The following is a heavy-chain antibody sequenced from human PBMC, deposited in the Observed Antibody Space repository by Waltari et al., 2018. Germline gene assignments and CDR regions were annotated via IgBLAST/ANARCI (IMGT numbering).Heavy chain of an antibody. D-gene: IGHD6-19*01. CDR1: GFTFDNYA. J-gene: IGHJ4*02. Sequence: EVQLVESGGGLVQPGRSLRLSCAASGFTFDNYAMHWVRQAPGKDLEWVSGISWNSGRIDYADSVRGRFTISRDNAKNSLYLQMNSLRAEDMALYYCAKDRGAVAGPLDYWGQGTLIIVSS. CDR2: ISWNSGRI. V-gene: IGHV3-9*03. CDR3: AKDRGAVAGPLDY.